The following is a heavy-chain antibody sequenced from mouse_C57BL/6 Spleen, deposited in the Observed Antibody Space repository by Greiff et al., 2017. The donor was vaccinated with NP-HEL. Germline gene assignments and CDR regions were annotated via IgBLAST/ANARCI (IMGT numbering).Heavy chain of an antibody. J-gene: IGHJ3*01. CDR1: GFNIKDDY. CDR3: TTSPFYDGYHRLAY. V-gene: IGHV14-4*01. CDR2: IDPENGDT. D-gene: IGHD2-3*01. Sequence: EVKLMESGAELVRPGASVKLSCTASGFNIKDDYMHWVKQRPEQGLEWIGWIDPENGDTEYASKFQGKATITADTSSNTAYLQLSSLTSEDTAVYYCTTSPFYDGYHRLAYWGQGTLVTVSA.